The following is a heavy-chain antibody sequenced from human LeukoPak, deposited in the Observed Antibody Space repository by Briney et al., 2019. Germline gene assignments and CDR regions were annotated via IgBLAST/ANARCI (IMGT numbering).Heavy chain of an antibody. J-gene: IGHJ4*02. CDR2: IFPADSDT. V-gene: IGHV5-51*01. CDR1: GYSFSNYW. CDR3: ARPPGVGATSFDY. D-gene: IGHD1-26*01. Sequence: GESLKISCMGSGYSFSNYWIAWVRRMPGKGLEWMGIIFPADSDTRYSPSLQGQVTISVDKSINTAYLQWSSLKASDSAMYYCARPPGVGATSFDYWGQGTLVTVSS.